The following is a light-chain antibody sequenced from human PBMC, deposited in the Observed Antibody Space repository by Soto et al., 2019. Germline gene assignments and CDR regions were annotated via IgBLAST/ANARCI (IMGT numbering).Light chain of an antibody. CDR2: GAS. V-gene: IGKV3-20*01. J-gene: IGKJ1*01. CDR3: QRYGSSPT. Sequence: EVVLTQSPGTLSLSPGERATLSCRASQNIDSAYLAWYQQKPGQAPRVLIYGASRRATDIPDRFSGSGSGTEFTLAISRLEPEDSAVYYCQRYGSSPTFGQGTKVEI. CDR1: QNIDSAY.